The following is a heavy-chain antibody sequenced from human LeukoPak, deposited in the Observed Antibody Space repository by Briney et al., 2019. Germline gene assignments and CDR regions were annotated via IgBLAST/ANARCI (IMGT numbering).Heavy chain of an antibody. V-gene: IGHV4-59*01. Sequence: SETLSLTCTVSGGSISSYYWSWIRQPPGKGLEWIGYIYYSGSTNYNPSLKSRVTISVDTSKNQFSLKLSSVTAADTAVYYCAREGYGDYGWFDPWGQGTLVTVSS. CDR1: GGSISSYY. J-gene: IGHJ5*02. D-gene: IGHD4-17*01. CDR2: IYYSGST. CDR3: AREGYGDYGWFDP.